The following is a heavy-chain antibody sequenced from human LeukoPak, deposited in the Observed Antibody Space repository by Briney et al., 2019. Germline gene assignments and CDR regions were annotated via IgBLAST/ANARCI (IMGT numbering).Heavy chain of an antibody. CDR3: ARDGRYSYGYIYDY. V-gene: IGHV4-34*01. CDR1: GGSFSGYY. CDR2: INHSGST. J-gene: IGHJ4*02. D-gene: IGHD5-18*01. Sequence: PSETLSLTCAVYGGSFSGYYWSWIRQPPGKELEWIGEINHSGSTNYNPSLKSRVTISVDTSKNQFSLKLSSVTTADTAVYYCARDGRYSYGYIYDYWGQGTLVTVSS.